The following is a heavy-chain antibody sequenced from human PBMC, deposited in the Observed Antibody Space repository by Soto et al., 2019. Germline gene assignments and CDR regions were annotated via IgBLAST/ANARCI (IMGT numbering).Heavy chain of an antibody. V-gene: IGHV3-15*01. CDR3: TAHPDRITGTGF. Sequence: PGGSLRLSCAASGFTFSNAWMSWVRQAPGKGLEWVGRIKSKTDGGTTDYAAPVKGRFTISRDGSKNTLYLQMNSLKTEDTAVYYCTAHPDRITGTGFWGQGTLVTVSS. D-gene: IGHD1-20*01. CDR1: GFTFSNAW. CDR2: IKSKTDGGTT. J-gene: IGHJ4*02.